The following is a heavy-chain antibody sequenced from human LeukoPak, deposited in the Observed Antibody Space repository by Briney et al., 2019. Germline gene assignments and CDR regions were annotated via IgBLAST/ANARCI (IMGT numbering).Heavy chain of an antibody. CDR2: IKWNSGSI. CDR3: AKDRRIAAAGKYGMDV. CDR1: GFTFDDYA. D-gene: IGHD6-13*01. Sequence: GGSLRLSCAASGFTFDDYAMHGVRQAPGKGLEWVSTIKWNSGSIGYADSVKGRFTISRDNAKNSLYLQMNSLRPEDTALYYCAKDRRIAAAGKYGMDVWGQGTSVTVSS. J-gene: IGHJ6*02. V-gene: IGHV3-9*01.